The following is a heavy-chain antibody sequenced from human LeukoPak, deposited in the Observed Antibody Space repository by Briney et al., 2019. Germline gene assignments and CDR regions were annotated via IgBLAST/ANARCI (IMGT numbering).Heavy chain of an antibody. V-gene: IGHV1-2*02. CDR3: ARATVTTRGNFDY. CDR2: INPNSGGT. J-gene: IGHJ4*02. Sequence: ASVKVSCKASGYTFTGYYMHWVRQAPGQGLEWMGWINPNSGGTNYAQKFQGRVTMTRDTSISTAYMELSRLRSGDTAVYYCARATVTTRGNFDYWGQGTLVTVSS. CDR1: GYTFTGYY. D-gene: IGHD4-11*01.